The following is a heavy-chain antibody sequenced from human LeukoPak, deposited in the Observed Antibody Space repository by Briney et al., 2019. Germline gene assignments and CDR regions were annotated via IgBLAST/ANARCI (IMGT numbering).Heavy chain of an antibody. V-gene: IGHV3-23*01. Sequence: GGSLRPSSAPSGFTLRSYAMSWVRQAPGKGLEWVSAISDTGATTYDADSVKGRFTISRDNSRSTLYLQMNSLRAEDTALYYCVIGACIGRYLPNGVCSLFDYWGQGTLVTVSS. CDR3: VIGACIGRYLPNGVCSLFDY. CDR2: ISDTGATT. J-gene: IGHJ4*02. CDR1: GFTLRSYA. D-gene: IGHD2-8*01.